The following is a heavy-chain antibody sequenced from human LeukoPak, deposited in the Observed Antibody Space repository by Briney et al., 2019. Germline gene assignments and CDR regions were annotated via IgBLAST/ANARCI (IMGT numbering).Heavy chain of an antibody. CDR3: ARSSGIAADALYYYYGMDV. V-gene: IGHV1-3*01. CDR2: INAGNGNT. CDR1: GYTFTSYA. J-gene: IGHJ6*02. Sequence: ASVKVSCKASGYTFTSYAMHWVRQAPGQRLEWMGWINAGNGNTKYSQKFQGRVTITRDTSASTAYIELSSLRSEDTAVYYCARSSGIAADALYYYYGMDVWGQGTTVTVSS. D-gene: IGHD6-13*01.